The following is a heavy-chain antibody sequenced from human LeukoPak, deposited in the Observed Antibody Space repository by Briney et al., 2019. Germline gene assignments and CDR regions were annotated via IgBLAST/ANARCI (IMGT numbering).Heavy chain of an antibody. CDR3: ARGTASYY. J-gene: IGHJ4*02. CDR2: IKGDGTST. CDR1: GFTFSSNW. Sequence: PGGSLRLSCVASGFTFSSNWMHWVRQGPGKGLVWVSRIKGDGTSTSYADSVKGRFTISRDDAKNTLYLQMNSLRAEDTAVYYCARGTASYYWGQGTLVTVSS. V-gene: IGHV3-74*01.